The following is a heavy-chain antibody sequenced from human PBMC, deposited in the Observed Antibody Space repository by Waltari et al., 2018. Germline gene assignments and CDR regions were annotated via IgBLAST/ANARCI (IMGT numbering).Heavy chain of an antibody. V-gene: IGHV5-10-1*03. D-gene: IGHD4-17*01. CDR2: CAPSNANS. Sequence: VQLVQSGAEVKKPGESLRISCKGSGYRYTSYWISWLRQMPGKGLECMGRCAPSNANSDHGPSFEGQVPSSADKSISTAELQWSSLKASDTALYYLARSHDYGDYEDYYYYYMDVWGKGTTVTVSS. J-gene: IGHJ6*03. CDR1: GYRYTSYW. CDR3: ARSHDYGDYEDYYYYYMDV.